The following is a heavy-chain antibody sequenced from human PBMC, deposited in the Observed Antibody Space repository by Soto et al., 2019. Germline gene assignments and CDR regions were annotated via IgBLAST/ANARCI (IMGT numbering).Heavy chain of an antibody. CDR3: ARHRTYDYIWGSYRSVDFWHFDY. Sequence: SETLSLTCTVSGGSISSSSYYWGWIRQPPGKGLEWIGSIYYSGSTYYNPSLKSRVTISVDTSKNQFSLKLSSVTAADTAVYYCARHRTYDYIWGSYRSVDFWHFDYWGQGTLVTVSS. V-gene: IGHV4-39*01. D-gene: IGHD3-16*02. J-gene: IGHJ4*02. CDR2: IYYSGST. CDR1: GGSISSSSYY.